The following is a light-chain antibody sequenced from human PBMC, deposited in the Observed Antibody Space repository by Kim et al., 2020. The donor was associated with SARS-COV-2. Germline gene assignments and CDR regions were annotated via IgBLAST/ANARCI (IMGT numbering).Light chain of an antibody. J-gene: IGLJ1*01. CDR3: QSYDATNHCV. CDR1: SRNIVSNF. CDR2: DDD. V-gene: IGLV6-57*03. Sequence: TVTISCTRSSRNIVSNFVQWYQQRPGSAPPTLIYDDDKSPSGVPDRFSGSIDTSSNSASRTISGLQTEDEAAYYWQSYDATNHCVFGTGTKVTVL.